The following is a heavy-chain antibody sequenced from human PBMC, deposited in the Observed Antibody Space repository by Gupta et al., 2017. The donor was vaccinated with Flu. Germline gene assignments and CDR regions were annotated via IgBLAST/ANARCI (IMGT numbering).Heavy chain of an antibody. D-gene: IGHD1-1*01. CDR3: ARGGASSVLAPPTKIFDL. CDR1: Y. Sequence: YWTWFRQPPGRGLEWIGEIYDSVTITYNPSLKSRVTISVDTSRNQFSLNLNSVTAADTAVYYCARGGASSVLAPPTKIFDLWGQGTLVTVSS. J-gene: IGHJ4*02. V-gene: IGHV4-34*01. CDR2: IYDSVTI.